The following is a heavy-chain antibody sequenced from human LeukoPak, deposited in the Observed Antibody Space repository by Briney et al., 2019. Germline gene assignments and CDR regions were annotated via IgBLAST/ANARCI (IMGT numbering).Heavy chain of an antibody. Sequence: SETLSLTCAVYGGSFSGYYWSWIRQPPGKGLEWIGEINHSGSTNYNPSLKSLVTISVDTSKYQFSLKLSSVTAADTAVYYCAKLVGATTNWGQGTLVTVSS. CDR1: GGSFSGYY. V-gene: IGHV4-34*01. CDR3: AKLVGATTN. J-gene: IGHJ4*02. D-gene: IGHD1-26*01. CDR2: INHSGST.